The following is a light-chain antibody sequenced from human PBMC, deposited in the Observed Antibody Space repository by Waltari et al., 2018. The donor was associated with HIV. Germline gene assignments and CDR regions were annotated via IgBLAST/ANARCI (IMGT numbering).Light chain of an antibody. CDR2: GAS. V-gene: IGKV3-15*01. CDR1: QSVNSH. Sequence: EVVMTQSPVTLSVSRGERVTLSCRASQSVNSHLAWYQHKPGHAPRFLIYGASNRATGIPARFSGSGSGTEFSLTISSLQSEDFAVYYCQQYNNWPPYTFGQGTKLEIK. J-gene: IGKJ2*01. CDR3: QQYNNWPPYT.